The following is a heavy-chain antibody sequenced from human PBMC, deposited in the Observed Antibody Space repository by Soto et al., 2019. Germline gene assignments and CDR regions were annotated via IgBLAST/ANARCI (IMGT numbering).Heavy chain of an antibody. CDR1: GYTFTGYY. J-gene: IGHJ3*02. Sequence: ASVKVSCKASGYTFTGYYMHWVRQAPGQGLEWMGWFNPNSGGTNYAQKFQGRVTMTRDTSISTAYMELSRLRSDDTAVYYCARAFTRYNWNFRDDAFDIWGQGTMVTVSS. CDR2: FNPNSGGT. D-gene: IGHD1-7*01. CDR3: ARAFTRYNWNFRDDAFDI. V-gene: IGHV1-2*02.